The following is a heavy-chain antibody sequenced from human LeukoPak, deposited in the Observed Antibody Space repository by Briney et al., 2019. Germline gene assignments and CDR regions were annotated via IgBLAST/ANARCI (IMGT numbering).Heavy chain of an antibody. Sequence: GGSLRLSCAASGFTFSSYAMSWVRQAPGKGLEWASAISGSGGSTYYADSVKGRFTISRDNSKNTLYLQMNSLRAEDTAVYYCAKGPLGWNYFDYWGQGTLVTVSS. D-gene: IGHD6-19*01. V-gene: IGHV3-23*01. CDR1: GFTFSSYA. CDR2: ISGSGGST. J-gene: IGHJ4*02. CDR3: AKGPLGWNYFDY.